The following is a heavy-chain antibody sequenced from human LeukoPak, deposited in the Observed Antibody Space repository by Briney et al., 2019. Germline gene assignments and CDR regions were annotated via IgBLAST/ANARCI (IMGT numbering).Heavy chain of an antibody. D-gene: IGHD4-11*01. J-gene: IGHJ4*02. CDR1: GFTISDCD. CDR2: ISGRSTHI. CDR3: VRAFPPLRTATAGDF. Sequence: GGSLRLSCTASGFTISDCDMNWFRQAPGKGLEWVSSISGRSTHIYYGDSVKGRFSISRDNAQNLVFLQMNSLRVEDTAVYYCVRAFPPLRTATAGDFWGQGVLVTVSS. V-gene: IGHV3-21*06.